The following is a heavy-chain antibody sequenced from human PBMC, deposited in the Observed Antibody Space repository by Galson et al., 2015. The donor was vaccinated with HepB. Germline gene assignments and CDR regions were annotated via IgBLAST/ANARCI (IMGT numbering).Heavy chain of an antibody. D-gene: IGHD3-22*01. V-gene: IGHV3-30*02. CDR1: GFTLSSYD. J-gene: IGHJ4*02. Sequence: SLRLSCAASGFTLSSYDMHWVRQAPGKGLEWVAFIRFGGSYKYYAASVKGRFTISRDKSKNTLSLRMNSLRAEDTALYYCATLLLEWRRFDNNDYWGQGTLVTVSS. CDR2: IRFGGSYK. CDR3: ATLLLEWRRFDNNDY.